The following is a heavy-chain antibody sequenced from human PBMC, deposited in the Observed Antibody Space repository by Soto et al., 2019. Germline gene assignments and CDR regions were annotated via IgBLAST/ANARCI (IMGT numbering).Heavy chain of an antibody. D-gene: IGHD2-15*01. CDR1: GFTFSSYG. Sequence: QVQLVESGGGVVQPGRSLRLSCAASGFTFSSYGMHGVRQAPGKGLEWVAVIWYDGSNKYYADSVKCRFTIYRDNSMYALYLKMNCLRAEDTAVYSCARDGYCSGGSGFSVPVFDYWGQGTLVTVSS. CDR2: IWYDGSNK. V-gene: IGHV3-33*01. J-gene: IGHJ4*02. CDR3: ARDGYCSGGSGFSVPVFDY.